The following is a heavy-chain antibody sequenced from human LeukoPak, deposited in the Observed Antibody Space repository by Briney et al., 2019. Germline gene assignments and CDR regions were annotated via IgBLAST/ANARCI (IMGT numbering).Heavy chain of an antibody. V-gene: IGHV4-39*01. CDR1: GGSISSSSYY. CDR3: ASLLDQDIVVVPAATPLDY. D-gene: IGHD2-2*02. CDR2: IYYSGST. J-gene: IGHJ4*02. Sequence: ASETLSLTCTVSGGSISSSSYYWGWIRQPPGKGLEWIGSIYYSGSTYYNPSLKSRVTMSVDTSKNQFSLKLSSVTAADTAVYYCASLLDQDIVVVPAATPLDYWGQGTLVTVSS.